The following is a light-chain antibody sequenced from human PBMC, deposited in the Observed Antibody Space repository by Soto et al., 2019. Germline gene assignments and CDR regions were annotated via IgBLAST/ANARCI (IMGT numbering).Light chain of an antibody. V-gene: IGKV3-15*01. CDR3: QQYTNWPPVT. J-gene: IGKJ2*01. CDR2: YAS. CDR1: QFISTN. Sequence: EIVMTQSPATLSVSPGERATLSCRASQFISTNLAWYQQRPGQAPRLLIYYASTRATGIPARFSGSGSGTEFSLTISSLQSEDFAVYYCQQYTNWPPVTFGQGTKLEIK.